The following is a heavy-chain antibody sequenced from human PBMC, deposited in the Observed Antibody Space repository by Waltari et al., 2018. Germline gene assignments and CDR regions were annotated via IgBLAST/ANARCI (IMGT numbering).Heavy chain of an antibody. CDR1: GGSFSGYY. V-gene: IGHV4-34*01. CDR2: INHSGST. CDR3: ARALGASSSSDFDY. Sequence: QVQLQQWGAGLLKPSATLSLTCAVYGGSFSGYYWSWLRQPPGKGLEWIGEINHSGSTNYNPSLKSRVTISVDTSKNQFSLKLSSVTAADTAVYYCARALGASSSSDFDYWGQGTLVTVSS. D-gene: IGHD6-6*01. J-gene: IGHJ4*02.